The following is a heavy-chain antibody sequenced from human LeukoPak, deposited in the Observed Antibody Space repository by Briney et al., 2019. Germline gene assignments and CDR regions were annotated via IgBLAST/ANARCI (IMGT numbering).Heavy chain of an antibody. Sequence: SVKVSCKASGGTFSSYTISWVRQAPGQGLEWMGRIIPILGIANYAQKFQGRVTITADKSTSTAYMELSSLRSEDTAVYYCAREGVTGTTRMDVWGKGTTDTVTS. D-gene: IGHD1-1*01. CDR1: GGTFSSYT. J-gene: IGHJ6*03. CDR2: IIPILGIA. CDR3: AREGVTGTTRMDV. V-gene: IGHV1-69*04.